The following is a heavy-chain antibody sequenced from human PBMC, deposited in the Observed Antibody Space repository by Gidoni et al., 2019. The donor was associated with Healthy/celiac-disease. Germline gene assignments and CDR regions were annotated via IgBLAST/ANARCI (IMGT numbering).Heavy chain of an antibody. CDR1: GFTFSSYA. Sequence: QVQLVESGGGVVQPGRSLRLSCAASGFTFSSYAMHWVRQAPGKGLEWVAVISYDGSNKYYADSVKGRFTISRDNSKNTLYLQMNSLRAEDTAVYYCAREGGTAMVDFDYWGQGTLVTVSS. V-gene: IGHV3-30-3*01. CDR2: ISYDGSNK. J-gene: IGHJ4*02. D-gene: IGHD5-18*01. CDR3: AREGGTAMVDFDY.